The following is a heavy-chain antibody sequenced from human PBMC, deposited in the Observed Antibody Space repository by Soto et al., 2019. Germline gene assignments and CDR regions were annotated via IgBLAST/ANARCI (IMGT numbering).Heavy chain of an antibody. CDR3: SRGRPPDY. CDR2: INPNTGGT. Sequence: GASLKVSCKASGYTFTAYYMHWVRQAPGQGLEWMGWINPNTGGTNYAQKFQGRVTMTRDTSISTAYMELSRLTSDDTAVCYCSRGRPPDYWGQGTLVAFSS. V-gene: IGHV1-2*02. J-gene: IGHJ4*02. CDR1: GYTFTAYY.